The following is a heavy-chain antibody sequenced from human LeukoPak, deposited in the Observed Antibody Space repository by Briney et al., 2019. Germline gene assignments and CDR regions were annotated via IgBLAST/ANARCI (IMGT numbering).Heavy chain of an antibody. D-gene: IGHD3/OR15-3a*01. Sequence: GRSLRLSCAASGFTFSSYDMHWVRQAPGKGLEWVAVISYDGSNKYYADSVKCRFTISRDNSKNTLYLQMNSLRAEDTAVYYCAGKDYYFDYWGQGTLVTVSS. CDR2: ISYDGSNK. V-gene: IGHV3-30*03. J-gene: IGHJ4*02. CDR1: GFTFSSYD. CDR3: AGKDYYFDY.